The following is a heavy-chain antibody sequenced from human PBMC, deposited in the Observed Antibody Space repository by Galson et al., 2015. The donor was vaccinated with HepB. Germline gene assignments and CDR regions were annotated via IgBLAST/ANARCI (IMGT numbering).Heavy chain of an antibody. D-gene: IGHD3-10*01. V-gene: IGHV3-13*05. CDR1: GFTFSSYD. J-gene: IGHJ3*02. Sequence: SLRLSCAASGFTFSSYDMHWVRQATGKGLEWVSAIGTAGDPYSPGSVKGRFTISRENAKNSLYLQMNSLRAGDTAVYYCARGRHYGSGSSDAFVIWGQGTMVTVSS. CDR2: IGTAGDP. CDR3: ARGRHYGSGSSDAFVI.